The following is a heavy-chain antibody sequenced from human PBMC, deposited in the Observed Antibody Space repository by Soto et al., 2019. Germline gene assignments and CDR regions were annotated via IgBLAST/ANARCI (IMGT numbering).Heavy chain of an antibody. Sequence: SETLSLTCTVSGGSISSYYWSWIRQPPGKGLEWIGYIYYSGSTNYNPSLKSRVTISVDTSKNQFSLKLSSVTAADTAVYYCGRQPGHCGSTTCFGYYSVDVWGQGTTVTVSS. CDR1: GGSISSYY. D-gene: IGHD2-2*01. V-gene: IGHV4-59*08. CDR3: GRQPGHCGSTTCFGYYSVDV. J-gene: IGHJ6*02. CDR2: IYYSGST.